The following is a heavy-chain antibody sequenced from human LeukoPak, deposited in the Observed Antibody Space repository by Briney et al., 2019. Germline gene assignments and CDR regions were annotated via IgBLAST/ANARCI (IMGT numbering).Heavy chain of an antibody. CDR1: GFTFSIYE. Sequence: GGSLRLSCAASGFTFSIYEMNWVRQAPGKGLEWVSYISGSSRTIFYADSVKGRFTISRDNTKNSLYLQMNSLRAEDTAVYFCARDSVAAAGSDAFDIWGQGTMVSVSS. CDR3: ARDSVAAAGSDAFDI. D-gene: IGHD6-13*01. J-gene: IGHJ3*02. CDR2: ISGSSRTI. V-gene: IGHV3-48*03.